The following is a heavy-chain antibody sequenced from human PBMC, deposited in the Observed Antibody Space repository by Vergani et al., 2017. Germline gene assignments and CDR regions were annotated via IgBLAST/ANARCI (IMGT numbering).Heavy chain of an antibody. CDR3: AREDALGFDWSKPARGYYYGMDV. CDR2: ISGSGGST. D-gene: IGHD3-9*01. J-gene: IGHJ6*02. CDR1: GFTFSSYA. Sequence: EVQLLESGGGLVQPGGSLRLSCAASGFTFSSYAMSWVRQAPGKGLEWVSAISGSGGSTYYADSVKGRFTISRDNSKNTLYLQMNSLRAEDTAVYYCAREDALGFDWSKPARGYYYGMDVWGQGTTVTVSS. V-gene: IGHV3-23*01.